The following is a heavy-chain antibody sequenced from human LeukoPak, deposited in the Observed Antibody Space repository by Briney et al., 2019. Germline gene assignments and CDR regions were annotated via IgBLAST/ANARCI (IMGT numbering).Heavy chain of an antibody. CDR1: GYTLTELS. CDR3: ATRVDVDTAMIFDY. CDR2: FDPEDGET. V-gene: IGHV1-24*01. Sequence: ASVKVSCKVSGYTLTELSMHWLRQAPGKGLEWMGGFDPEDGETIYAQKFQGRVTMTEDTSTDTAYMELSSLRSEDTAVYYCATRVDVDTAMIFDYWGQGTLVTVSS. J-gene: IGHJ4*02. D-gene: IGHD5-18*01.